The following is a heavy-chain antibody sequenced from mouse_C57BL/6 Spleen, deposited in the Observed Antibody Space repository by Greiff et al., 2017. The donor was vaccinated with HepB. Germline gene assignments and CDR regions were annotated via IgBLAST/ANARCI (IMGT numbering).Heavy chain of an antibody. D-gene: IGHD1-1*01. CDR2: ILPGSGST. CDR3: ARGRPLLRSFYYAMDY. J-gene: IGHJ4*01. CDR1: GYTFTGYW. Sequence: VQLQQSGAELMKPGASVKLSCKATGYTFTGYWIEWVKQRPGHGLEWIGEILPGSGSTNYNEKFKGKATFTADTSSNTAYMQLSSLTTEDSAIYYCARGRPLLRSFYYAMDYWGQGTSVTVSS. V-gene: IGHV1-9*01.